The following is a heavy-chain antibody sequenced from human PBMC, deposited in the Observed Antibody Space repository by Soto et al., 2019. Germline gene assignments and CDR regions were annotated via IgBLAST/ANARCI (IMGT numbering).Heavy chain of an antibody. J-gene: IGHJ4*02. D-gene: IGHD6-19*01. CDR3: AETPQQWLVYFDF. Sequence: EVQLLESGGGLVQPGGSLRLSCAASGFTFSNYAIAWVRQAPGKGLEWVSGVSGSGGTTYYADSVKGRFTISRVNSKDSLHLQMNSLRAADTAVYFWAETPQQWLVYFDFGGQGDLVTFSS. V-gene: IGHV3-23*01. CDR1: GFTFSNYA. CDR2: VSGSGGTT.